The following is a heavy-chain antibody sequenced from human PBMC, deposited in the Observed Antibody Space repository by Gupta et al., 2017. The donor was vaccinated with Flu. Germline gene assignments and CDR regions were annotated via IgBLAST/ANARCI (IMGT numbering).Heavy chain of an antibody. J-gene: IGHJ4*02. CDR1: GDSVPNYRAG. Sequence: QLQLQQSGPALVKPSQTLSLTCAFSGDSVPNYRAGWNWIRQSPSRGLEWLGRAYYRSKWYNDYSLSVKSRITINPDTSKNQFSLQLNSVTPEDTSVYYCARDQDNSGSRFDSWGQGTLVTVSS. V-gene: IGHV6-1*01. CDR2: AYYRSKWYN. CDR3: ARDQDNSGSRFDS. D-gene: IGHD6-19*01.